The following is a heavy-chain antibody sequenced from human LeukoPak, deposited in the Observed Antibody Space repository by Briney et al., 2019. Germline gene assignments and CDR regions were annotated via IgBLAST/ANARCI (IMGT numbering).Heavy chain of an antibody. CDR1: GFTFSSFA. CDR3: ARPLRINCGMDV. Sequence: GGSLRLSCAASGFTFSSFAMSWVRQAPGKGLEWVSIIYYDGSTYYADSVKGRFTISRDNSKNTMYLQMNSLRAEDTAVYYCARPLRINCGMDVWGQGTTVTVSS. J-gene: IGHJ6*02. D-gene: IGHD3-3*01. CDR2: IYYDGST. V-gene: IGHV3-53*01.